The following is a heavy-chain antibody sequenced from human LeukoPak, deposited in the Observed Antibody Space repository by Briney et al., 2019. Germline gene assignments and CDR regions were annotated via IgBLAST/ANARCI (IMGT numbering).Heavy chain of an antibody. CDR3: ASSSYSSSSS. V-gene: IGHV3-7*01. Sequence: GGSLRLSCAASGFTFTNYWMIWVRQAPGKGLEWVANINEDGSKKYYVGSVEGRFTISRDNAKNSVFLQMNSLRAEDTAMYYCASSSYSSSSSWGQGTLVTFSS. CDR1: GFTFTNYW. D-gene: IGHD6-6*01. CDR2: INEDGSKK. J-gene: IGHJ5*02.